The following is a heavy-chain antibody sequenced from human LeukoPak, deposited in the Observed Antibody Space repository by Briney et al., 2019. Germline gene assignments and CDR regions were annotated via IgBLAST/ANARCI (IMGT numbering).Heavy chain of an antibody. CDR3: ARGFRHTAMCLDH. D-gene: IGHD5-18*01. Sequence: SGGSLRLSCAASGFTFSSYEMSWVRQAPGKGLEWISCIATGGATTYYADSVRGRFTISRDNAENSLYLQMSSLRAEDTAVYFCARGFRHTAMCLDHWGQGNLVTVSS. J-gene: IGHJ4*02. V-gene: IGHV3-48*03. CDR1: GFTFSSYE. CDR2: IATGGATT.